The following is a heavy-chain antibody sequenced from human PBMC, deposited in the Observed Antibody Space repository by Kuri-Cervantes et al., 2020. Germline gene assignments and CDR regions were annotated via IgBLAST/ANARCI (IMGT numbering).Heavy chain of an antibody. V-gene: IGHV4-34*01. CDR3: ARGRDYYDSRGQELDY. Sequence: SQTLSLTCAVYGGSFSGYYWSWIRPPPGKGLEWIGEINHSGSTNYNPSLKSRVTISVDTSKNQFSLKLSSVTAADTAVYYCARGRDYYDSRGQELDYWGQGTLVTVSS. CDR1: GGSFSGYY. J-gene: IGHJ4*02. CDR2: INHSGST. D-gene: IGHD3-22*01.